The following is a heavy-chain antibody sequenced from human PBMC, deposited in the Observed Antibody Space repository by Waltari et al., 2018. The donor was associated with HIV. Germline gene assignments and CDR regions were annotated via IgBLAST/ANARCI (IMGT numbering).Heavy chain of an antibody. J-gene: IGHJ4*02. CDR3: VKGGGYSYGFPFDY. V-gene: IGHV3-64D*06. CDR2: ISSNGGST. D-gene: IGHD5-18*01. Sequence: EVQLVESGGGLVQPGGSLRLSCSASGFPFSSYAMHWVRPAPGKGLEYVSAISSNGGSTYYADSVKGRFTISRDNSKNTLYLQMSSLRAEDTAVYYCVKGGGYSYGFPFDYWGQGTLVTVSS. CDR1: GFPFSSYA.